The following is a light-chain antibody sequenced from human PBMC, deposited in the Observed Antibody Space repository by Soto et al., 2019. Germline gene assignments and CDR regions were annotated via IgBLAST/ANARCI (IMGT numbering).Light chain of an antibody. CDR3: SSYTTSSTMI. CDR1: SSDVGRYKL. Sequence: QSALTQPASVSGSPGQSITISCTGTSSDVGRYKLVSWYQQHPGKAPKLMIYDVTNRPSGVSNRFSGSKSGNTASLTISGLQAEDDAGYYCSSYTTSSTMIFGGGTKLTVL. CDR2: DVT. J-gene: IGLJ2*01. V-gene: IGLV2-14*03.